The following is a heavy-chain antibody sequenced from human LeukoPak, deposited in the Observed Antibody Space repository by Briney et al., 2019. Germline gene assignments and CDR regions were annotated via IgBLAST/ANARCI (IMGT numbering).Heavy chain of an antibody. Sequence: PSETLSPTCAVYGGSFSGYYWSWIRQPPGKGLEWIGEINHSGSTNYNPSLKSRVTISVDTSKNQFSLKLSSVTAADTAVYYCARDVIVPAANGVFDPWGQGTLVTVSS. CDR1: GGSFSGYY. D-gene: IGHD2-2*01. CDR2: INHSGST. CDR3: ARDVIVPAANGVFDP. J-gene: IGHJ5*02. V-gene: IGHV4-34*01.